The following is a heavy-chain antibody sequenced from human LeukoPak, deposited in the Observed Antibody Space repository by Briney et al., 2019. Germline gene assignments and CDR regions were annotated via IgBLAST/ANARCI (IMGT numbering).Heavy chain of an antibody. V-gene: IGHV4-59*06. D-gene: IGHD4-23*01. CDR3: ARAVLVYGGNTGYDAFDI. CDR2: IYYSGST. Sequence: PSETLSLTCVVSGGSLSTHHWSWIRQSPGKGLEWIGYIYYSGSTYYNPSLKSRVTISVDTSKNQFSLKLSSVTAADTAVYYCARAVLVYGGNTGYDAFDIWGQGTMVTVSS. J-gene: IGHJ3*02. CDR1: GGSLSTHH.